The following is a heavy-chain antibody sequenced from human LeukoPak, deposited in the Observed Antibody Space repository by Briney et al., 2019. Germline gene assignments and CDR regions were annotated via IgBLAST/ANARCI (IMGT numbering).Heavy chain of an antibody. CDR3: ARGSSGYFDY. J-gene: IGHJ4*02. CDR2: IYYSGST. D-gene: IGHD3-22*01. Sequence: SETLSLTCTVSGGSISSYYWSWIRQPPRKGLEWIGYIYYSGSTNYNPSLKSRVTISVDTSKNQFSLKLSSVTAADTAVYYCARGSSGYFDYWGQGTLVTVSS. V-gene: IGHV4-59*01. CDR1: GGSISSYY.